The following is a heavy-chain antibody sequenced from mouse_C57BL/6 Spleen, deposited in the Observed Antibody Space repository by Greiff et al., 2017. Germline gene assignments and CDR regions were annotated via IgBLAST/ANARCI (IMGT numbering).Heavy chain of an antibody. Sequence: VQLKESGGDLVKPGGSLKLSCAASGFTFSSYGMSWVRQTPDKRLEWVATISSGGSYTYYPDSVKGRFTISRDNAKNTLYLQMSSLKSEDTAMXYCARRGITTVVFDYWGQGTTLTVSS. CDR1: GFTFSSYG. CDR2: ISSGGSYT. V-gene: IGHV5-6*01. CDR3: ARRGITTVVFDY. J-gene: IGHJ2*01. D-gene: IGHD1-1*01.